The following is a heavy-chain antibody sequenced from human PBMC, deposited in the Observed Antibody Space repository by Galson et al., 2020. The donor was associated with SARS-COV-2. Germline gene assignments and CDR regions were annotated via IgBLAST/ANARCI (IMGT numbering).Heavy chain of an antibody. CDR2: INPKSGGT. J-gene: IGHJ6*02. CDR1: GYTFTDYY. CDR3: ARLRYYDVLAGYIVDV. Sequence: ASVKVSCKASGYTFTDYYIHWVRQAPGHGLEWMGWINPKSGGTNYAQKFEGRVTMTRDTSITTAYMELSRLRADDTAVYYCARLRYYDVLAGYIVDVWGQGTIVTVSS. D-gene: IGHD3-9*01. V-gene: IGHV1-2*02.